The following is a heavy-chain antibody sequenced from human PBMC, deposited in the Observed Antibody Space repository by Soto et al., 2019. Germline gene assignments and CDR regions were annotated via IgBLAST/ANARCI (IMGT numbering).Heavy chain of an antibody. CDR1: GFTFSSYG. V-gene: IGHV3-30*18. Sequence: QVQLVESGGGVVQPGRSLRLSCAASGFTFSSYGMHWVRQAPGKGLEWVAVISYDGSNKYYADSVKGRFTISRDNSKNTLYLQMNSLRAEDTAVYYCAKRDCSSTSCYYYYGMDVWGQGTTVTVSS. CDR2: ISYDGSNK. CDR3: AKRDCSSTSCYYYYGMDV. D-gene: IGHD2-2*01. J-gene: IGHJ6*02.